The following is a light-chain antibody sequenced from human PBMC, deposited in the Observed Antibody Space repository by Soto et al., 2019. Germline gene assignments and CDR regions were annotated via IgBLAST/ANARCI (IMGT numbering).Light chain of an antibody. CDR1: SSNIGAGYD. Sequence: QSALTQPPSVSGAPGQRVTISCTGSSSNIGAGYDVHWYQHLPGTAPKLLIYGNSNRPSGVPDRFSGSKSGTSASLAITGLQAEDEADYYCQSYDSSLSAVFGTGTKLTVX. V-gene: IGLV1-40*01. CDR2: GNS. J-gene: IGLJ1*01. CDR3: QSYDSSLSAV.